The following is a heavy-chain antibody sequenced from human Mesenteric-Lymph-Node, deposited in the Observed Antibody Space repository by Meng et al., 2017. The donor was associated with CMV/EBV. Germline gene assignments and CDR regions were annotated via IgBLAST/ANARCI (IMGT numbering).Heavy chain of an antibody. J-gene: IGHJ6*02. D-gene: IGHD2-2*01. CDR2: IIPIFGTA. V-gene: IGHV1-69*05. CDR3: ARAGIVVVTAAHRDYYYYGMDV. CDR1: GGTFSSYA. Sequence: SFKVSCKASGGTFSSYAISWVRQAPGQGLEWMGGIIPIFGTANYAQKFQGRVTITTDESTSTAYMELSSLSSEDTAVYYWARAGIVVVTAAHRDYYYYGMDVWGQGTTVTVSS.